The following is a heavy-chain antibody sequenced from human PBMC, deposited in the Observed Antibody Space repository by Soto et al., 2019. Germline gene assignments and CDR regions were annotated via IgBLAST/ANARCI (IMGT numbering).Heavy chain of an antibody. CDR2: ISYDGSNK. J-gene: IGHJ4*02. Sequence: QVQLVESGGGVVQPGRSLRLSCAASGFTFSSYAMHWVRQAPGKRLEWVAVISYDGSNKYYADSVKGRFTISRDNSKNTLYLQMNSLRAEDTAVYYCARAHLSRLLGSGMGLDFDYWGQGTLVTVSS. CDR1: GFTFSSYA. V-gene: IGHV3-30-3*01. CDR3: ARAHLSRLLGSGMGLDFDY. D-gene: IGHD2-21*01.